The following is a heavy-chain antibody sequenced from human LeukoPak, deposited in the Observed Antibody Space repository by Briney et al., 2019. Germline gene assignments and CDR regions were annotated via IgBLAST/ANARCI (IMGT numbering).Heavy chain of an antibody. V-gene: IGHV3-23*01. Sequence: GGSLRLSCAASGFTFSSFAMSWVRQAPGKGLEWVSAISGSGGSTYYADSVKGRFSISRDNSKNTLYLQMNSLRAEDTAVYYCATSTMVRGAARYFDYWSQGTLVTVSS. CDR2: ISGSGGST. J-gene: IGHJ4*02. D-gene: IGHD3-10*01. CDR3: ATSTMVRGAARYFDY. CDR1: GFTFSSFA.